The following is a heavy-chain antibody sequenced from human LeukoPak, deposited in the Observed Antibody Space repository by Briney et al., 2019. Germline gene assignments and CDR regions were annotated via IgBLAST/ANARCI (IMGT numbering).Heavy chain of an antibody. CDR1: GFTFSSYE. CDR3: AELGITMIGGV. Sequence: PGRSLRLSCAASGFTFSSYEMNWVRQAPGKGLEWVSYISSSGSNTYYADSVKGRFTISRDNAKSSLYLQMNSLRAEDTAVYYCAELGITMIGGVWGKGTTVTISS. V-gene: IGHV3-48*03. J-gene: IGHJ6*04. CDR2: ISSSGSNT. D-gene: IGHD3-10*02.